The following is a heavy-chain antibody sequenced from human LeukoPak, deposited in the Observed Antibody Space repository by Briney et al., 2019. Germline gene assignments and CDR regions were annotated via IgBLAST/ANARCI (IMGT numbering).Heavy chain of an antibody. D-gene: IGHD6-19*01. CDR1: AFTFRSYA. J-gene: IGHJ3*02. CDR2: ISGSADTT. V-gene: IGHV3-23*01. Sequence: GGSLRLSCAASAFTFRSYAMSWVRQAPGKGLEWVSVISGSADTTYYADSVKGRFTISRDNSIHTLYLQMNSLRAEDTAVYYCSKLTGITVAGIAFDIWGQGTMVTVSS. CDR3: SKLTGITVAGIAFDI.